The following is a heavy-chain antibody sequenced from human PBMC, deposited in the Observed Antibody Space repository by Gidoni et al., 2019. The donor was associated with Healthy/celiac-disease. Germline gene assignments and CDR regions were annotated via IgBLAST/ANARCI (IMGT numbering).Heavy chain of an antibody. Sequence: EVQLVESGGGLVKPGGSLRLSCAASGFTFSSYSMNWVRQAPGKGLEWVSSISSSSSYIYYADSVKGRFTISRDNAKNSLYLQMNSLRAEDTAVYYCARDRSAATRDYYYYMDVWGKGTTVTVSS. D-gene: IGHD2-15*01. CDR2: ISSSSSYI. CDR3: ARDRSAATRDYYYYMDV. J-gene: IGHJ6*03. V-gene: IGHV3-21*01. CDR1: GFTFSSYS.